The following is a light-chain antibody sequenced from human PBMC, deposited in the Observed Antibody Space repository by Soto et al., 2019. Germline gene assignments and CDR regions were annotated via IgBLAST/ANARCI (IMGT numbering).Light chain of an antibody. J-gene: IGKJ4*01. V-gene: IGKV3-15*01. CDR2: GAS. CDR3: QQYYIWPPLT. CDR1: QNIRSN. Sequence: TVMTQSPATLAVSPGERATLSCRASQNIRSNLAWYQQKPGQAPRLLIYGASIRATGIPVRFSASGSGTEFTLTISSLQSEDFAVYYCQQYYIWPPLTFCGGTKVEIK.